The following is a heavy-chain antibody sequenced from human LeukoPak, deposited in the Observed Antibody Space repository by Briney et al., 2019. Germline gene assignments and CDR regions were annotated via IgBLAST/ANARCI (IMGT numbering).Heavy chain of an antibody. D-gene: IGHD3-10*01. CDR1: GGSISSSNHY. V-gene: IGHV4-39*07. J-gene: IGHJ6*02. Sequence: SETLSLTCTVSGGSISSSNHYWGWIRQPPGKGLEWIGSIYYTGNTFYNPSLKSRVTVSVDTSKNQFSLKLSSVTAADTAVYYCARAGITMVRSYGMDVWGQGTTVTVSS. CDR2: IYYTGNT. CDR3: ARAGITMVRSYGMDV.